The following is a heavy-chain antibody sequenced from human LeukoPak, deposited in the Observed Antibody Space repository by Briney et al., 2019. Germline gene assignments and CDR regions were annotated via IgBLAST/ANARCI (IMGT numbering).Heavy chain of an antibody. J-gene: IGHJ3*02. Sequence: PGGSLRLSCAASGFTFNSYSMNWVRQAPGKGLEWVSSISSSSSSYIYYADSVKGRFTISRDNAKNSLYLQMNSLRAEDTTVYYCAREDYDYGDHDAFDIWGQGTMVTVSS. V-gene: IGHV3-21*01. D-gene: IGHD4-17*01. CDR1: GFTFNSYS. CDR2: ISSSSSSYI. CDR3: AREDYDYGDHDAFDI.